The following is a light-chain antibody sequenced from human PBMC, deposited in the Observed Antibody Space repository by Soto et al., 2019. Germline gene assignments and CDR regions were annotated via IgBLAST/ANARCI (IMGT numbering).Light chain of an antibody. V-gene: IGLV2-23*01. Sequence: QSVLTQPASVSGSPGQSITISCTGTTSDVGSYNLVSWYQQHPGKAPKLMIYEGTKRPSGVSNRFSGSKSGNTASLTISGLQAEDEADYYCCSYATGSTVLFGGGTKVTVL. CDR1: TSDVGSYNL. CDR3: CSYATGSTVL. J-gene: IGLJ2*01. CDR2: EGT.